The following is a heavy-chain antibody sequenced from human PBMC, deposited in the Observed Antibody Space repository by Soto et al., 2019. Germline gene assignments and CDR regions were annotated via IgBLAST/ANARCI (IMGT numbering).Heavy chain of an antibody. CDR1: GGSFSGYY. CDR2: INHSGST. V-gene: IGHV4-34*01. J-gene: IGHJ4*02. Sequence: SETLSLTCAVYGGSFSGYYWSWIRQPPGKGLEWIGEINHSGSTNYNPSLKSRVTISVDTSKNQFSLKLSSVTAADTAVYYCARCALYCSGGSCYSYYFDYWGQGTLVTVSS. D-gene: IGHD2-15*01. CDR3: ARCALYCSGGSCYSYYFDY.